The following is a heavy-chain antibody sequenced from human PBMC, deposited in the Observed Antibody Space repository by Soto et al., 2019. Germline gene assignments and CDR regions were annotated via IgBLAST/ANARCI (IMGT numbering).Heavy chain of an antibody. J-gene: IGHJ6*02. Sequence: QVQLVQSGGEVKKPGASVKVSCKATGYTFTSFGISWVRQAPGQGLEWMGWISAYNGNTNDAQKLQGRVTMTTDTSTRTAYMELRSLTSDDTAVYYCARDRSMYYGMDVWGQGTTVTVSS. CDR2: ISAYNGNT. V-gene: IGHV1-18*01. CDR1: GYTFTSFG. CDR3: ARDRSMYYGMDV. D-gene: IGHD2-8*01.